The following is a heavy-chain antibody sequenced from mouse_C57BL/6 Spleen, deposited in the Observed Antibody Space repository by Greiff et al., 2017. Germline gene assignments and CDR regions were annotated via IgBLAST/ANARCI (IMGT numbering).Heavy chain of an antibody. D-gene: IGHD1-1*01. CDR1: GYTFTGYW. V-gene: IGHV1-9*01. Sequence: QVQLQQSGAELMKPGASVKLSCKATGYTFTGYWIEWVKQRPGHGLEWIGGILPGSGSTNYNEKFKGKATLTADTSSNTAYMHLSSLTTEDAAIYYCASKTAVVATDYAMDYWGQGTSVTVSS. CDR3: ASKTAVVATDYAMDY. CDR2: ILPGSGST. J-gene: IGHJ4*01.